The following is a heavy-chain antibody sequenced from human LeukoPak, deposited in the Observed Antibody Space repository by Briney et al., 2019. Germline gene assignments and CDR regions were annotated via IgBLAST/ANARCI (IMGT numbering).Heavy chain of an antibody. CDR3: ASSRGRGLPFDY. V-gene: IGHV1-69*13. J-gene: IGHJ4*02. Sequence: ASVKVSCKASGGTFSSYTISWVRQAPGQGLEWMGGIIPIFGTANYAQKFQGRVTITADESTSTAYMELSSLRSEDTAVYYCASSRGRGLPFDYWGQGTLVTVSS. D-gene: IGHD1-26*01. CDR2: IIPIFGTA. CDR1: GGTFSSYT.